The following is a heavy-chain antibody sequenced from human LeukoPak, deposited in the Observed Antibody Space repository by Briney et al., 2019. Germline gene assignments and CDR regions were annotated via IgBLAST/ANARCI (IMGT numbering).Heavy chain of an antibody. D-gene: IGHD6-13*01. CDR1: GGSISSSNW. CDR3: ARHYSSSWPNWFDP. CDR2: IYHSGST. V-gene: IGHV4-4*02. J-gene: IGHJ5*02. Sequence: SETLSLTCAVSGGSISSSNWWSWVRLPPGKGLEWIGEIYHSGSTNYNPSLKSRVTISVDKSKNQFSLKLSSVTAADTAVYYCARHYSSSWPNWFDPWGQGTLVTVSS.